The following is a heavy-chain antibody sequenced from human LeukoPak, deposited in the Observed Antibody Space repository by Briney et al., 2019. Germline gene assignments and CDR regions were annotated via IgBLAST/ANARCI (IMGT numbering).Heavy chain of an antibody. CDR2: ITSGGSNK. CDR3: ARDLSRGMSRSGWVGAFDI. Sequence: GGSLRLSCAASGFTFSSYTMNWVRQAPGKGLEWVAVITSGGSNKYYADSVKGRFTISRDNSKNSLYLQMNSLRAEDTAVYYWARDLSRGMSRSGWVGAFDIWGQGTMVTVSS. D-gene: IGHD6-19*01. V-gene: IGHV3-21*01. CDR1: GFTFSSYT. J-gene: IGHJ3*02.